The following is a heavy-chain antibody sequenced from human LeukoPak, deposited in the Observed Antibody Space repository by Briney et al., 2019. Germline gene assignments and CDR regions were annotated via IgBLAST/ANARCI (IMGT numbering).Heavy chain of an antibody. J-gene: IGHJ4*02. CDR1: GGSFSGYY. CDR3: ARLRITMVRGVIITNYFDY. Sequence: SETLSLTCAVYGGSFSGYYWSWIRQPPGKGLEWIGEINHSGSTNYNPSLKSRVTISVDTSKNQFSLKLSSVTAADTAVYYCARLRITMVRGVIITNYFDYWGQGTLVTVSS. V-gene: IGHV4-34*01. CDR2: INHSGST. D-gene: IGHD3-10*01.